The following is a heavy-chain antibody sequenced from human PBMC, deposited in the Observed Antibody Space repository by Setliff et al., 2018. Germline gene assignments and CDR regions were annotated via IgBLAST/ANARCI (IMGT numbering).Heavy chain of an antibody. CDR3: AKDRVNDGFWDFDS. CDR1: GFTPTEYA. D-gene: IGHD1-26*01. V-gene: IGHV3-7*03. Sequence: LRLSCAVSGFTPTEYAMDWVRQVPGKGLEWVANINQDGSEKYYVDSVEGRFIISRDNAKNSLYLQINNLRAADTATYYCAKDRVNDGFWDFDSWGQGIVVTVS. J-gene: IGHJ4*02. CDR2: INQDGSEK.